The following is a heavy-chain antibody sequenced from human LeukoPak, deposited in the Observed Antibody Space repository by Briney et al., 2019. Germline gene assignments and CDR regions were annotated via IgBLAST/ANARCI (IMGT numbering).Heavy chain of an antibody. V-gene: IGHV4-4*07. J-gene: IGHJ5*02. Sequence: SETLSLTCTVSGGSISSYYWSWIRQPAGKGLDWIGRIYTSGSTNYNPSLKSRVTMSVDTSKNQFSLKLSSVTAADTAVYYCARTPYYDFWSGYYQNWFDPWGQGTLVTVSS. CDR3: ARTPYYDFWSGYYQNWFDP. CDR2: IYTSGST. D-gene: IGHD3-3*01. CDR1: GGSISSYY.